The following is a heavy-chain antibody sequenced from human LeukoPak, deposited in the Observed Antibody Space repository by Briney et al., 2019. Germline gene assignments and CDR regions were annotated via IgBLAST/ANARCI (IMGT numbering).Heavy chain of an antibody. Sequence: GGSLRLSCAASGFTFSSYSMNWVRQAPGKGLEWVSSIKTSCASTYYADSVKGRFTISRDDSKNTLYLQMNSLRAEDTAVYYCAKYTGAAVHYFEYWGQGTLVTVSS. CDR3: AKYTGAAVHYFEY. CDR1: GFTFSSYS. J-gene: IGHJ4*02. D-gene: IGHD2-8*02. CDR2: IKTSCAST. V-gene: IGHV3-23*01.